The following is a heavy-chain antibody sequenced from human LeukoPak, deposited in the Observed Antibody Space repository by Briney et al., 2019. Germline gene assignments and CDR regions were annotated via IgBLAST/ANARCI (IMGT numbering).Heavy chain of an antibody. Sequence: KASQTLSLTCTVSGGSISSGDYYWSWICQPPGKGLEWIGYIYYSGSTYYNPSLKSRVTISVDTSKNQFSLKLSSVTAADTAVYYCARERGVWSGYSYYMDVWGKGTTVTVSS. CDR2: IYYSGST. CDR3: ARERGVWSGYSYYMDV. J-gene: IGHJ6*03. V-gene: IGHV4-30-4*01. D-gene: IGHD3-3*01. CDR1: GGSISSGDYY.